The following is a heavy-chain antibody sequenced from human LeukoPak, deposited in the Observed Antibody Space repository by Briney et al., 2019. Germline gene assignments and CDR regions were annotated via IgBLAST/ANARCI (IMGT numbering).Heavy chain of an antibody. D-gene: IGHD6-19*01. Sequence: PPGGSLRLSCAASGFTFSTYAIHWVRQAPGKGLEWVAVISDDGSTKYYADSVKGRFTISRDNSKNMLYLQMNSLRAEDSAVYYCARDLIAVTGTGFWFDPRGQGTLVTVSS. CDR2: ISDDGSTK. V-gene: IGHV3-30-3*01. CDR1: GFTFSTYA. CDR3: ARDLIAVTGTGFWFDP. J-gene: IGHJ5*02.